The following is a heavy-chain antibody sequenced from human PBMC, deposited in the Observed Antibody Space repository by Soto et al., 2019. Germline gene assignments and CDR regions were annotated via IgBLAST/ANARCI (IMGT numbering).Heavy chain of an antibody. CDR2: IILPFGTP. D-gene: IGHD3-22*01. V-gene: IGHV1-69*12. CDR1: GSTFSNFA. CDR3: VRGPDYEGYFDY. Sequence: QVRLVQSGAEVKKTGSSVKVSCEASGSTFSNFAIGWVRQAPGQGLEWLGGIILPFGTPNYAQKFQGRVTISAAESVTTAYMELRGLRSEDTAVYYCVRGPDYEGYFDYWGQGTLVTVSS. J-gene: IGHJ4*02.